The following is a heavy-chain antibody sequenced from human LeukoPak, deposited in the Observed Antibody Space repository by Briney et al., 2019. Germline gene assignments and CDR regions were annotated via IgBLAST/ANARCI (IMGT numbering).Heavy chain of an antibody. Sequence: PGGSLRLSCAASGFTFSSHWMHWVRQAPGKGLEWVAVISSDENSKYYADSVKGRFTVSRDNSKNTLFLQMNSLRVEDTAVYYCARDIGGLDGDGLDYWGQGTLVSVSS. CDR3: ARDIGGLDGDGLDY. CDR2: ISSDENSK. CDR1: GFTFSSHW. V-gene: IGHV3-30*03. J-gene: IGHJ4*02. D-gene: IGHD4-17*01.